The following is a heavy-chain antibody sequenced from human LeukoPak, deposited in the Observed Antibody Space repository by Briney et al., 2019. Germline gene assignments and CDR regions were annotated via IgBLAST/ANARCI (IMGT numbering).Heavy chain of an antibody. J-gene: IGHJ4*02. D-gene: IGHD3-22*01. Sequence: GESLKISCKGSGYSFTSYWIGWVRQMPGKGLEWMGIIYPGDSDTRYSPSFQGQVTISADKSISTAYLQWSSLKASDTAMYYCARGGYDSSGYYLDKYYFDYWGQGALVTVSS. CDR3: ARGGYDSSGYYLDKYYFDY. CDR2: IYPGDSDT. CDR1: GYSFTSYW. V-gene: IGHV5-51*01.